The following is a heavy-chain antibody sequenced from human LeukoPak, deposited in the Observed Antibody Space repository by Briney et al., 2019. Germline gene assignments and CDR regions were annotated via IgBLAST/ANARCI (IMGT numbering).Heavy chain of an antibody. CDR3: ARDNRERVPESAYSGRFDF. J-gene: IGHJ4*02. CDR1: GAPIINSIHY. V-gene: IGHV4-39*07. CDR2: IFYVGAA. D-gene: IGHD6-25*01. Sequence: SETLSLTCTVSGAPIINSIHYWGWIRQPPGKGLEWIGFIFYVGAAYYTPSLQSRATISVDTARNQFSLKLTSVTDADTAVYYCARDNRERVPESAYSGRFDFWGQGALVTVTS.